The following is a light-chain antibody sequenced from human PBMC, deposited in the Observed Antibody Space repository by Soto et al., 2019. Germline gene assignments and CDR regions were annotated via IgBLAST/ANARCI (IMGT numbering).Light chain of an antibody. CDR1: QSISRS. Sequence: DFQMTQSPSSLSASVGDRVTITCRATQSISRSLNWYQQKPGTAPKLLIYHASTLESGVPSRFSGSGSGTEFTLTISSLQPDDFATYYCQQYNSYSFGQGTKVDIK. CDR3: QQYNSYS. V-gene: IGKV1-5*01. CDR2: HAS. J-gene: IGKJ1*01.